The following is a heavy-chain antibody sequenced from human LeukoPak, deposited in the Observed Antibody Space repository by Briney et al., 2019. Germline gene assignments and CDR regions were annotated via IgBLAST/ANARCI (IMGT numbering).Heavy chain of an antibody. Sequence: GGSLRLSCAASRFTFSSYGMHWVRQAPGKGLQWVAFIRNDGRNEYYADSVKGRFTISRDNSKNTVYLQMNSLRAEDTAVYYCARDVYGDPNWFDPWGQGTLVTVSS. CDR2: IRNDGRNE. J-gene: IGHJ5*02. CDR1: RFTFSSYG. D-gene: IGHD4-17*01. CDR3: ARDVYGDPNWFDP. V-gene: IGHV3-30*02.